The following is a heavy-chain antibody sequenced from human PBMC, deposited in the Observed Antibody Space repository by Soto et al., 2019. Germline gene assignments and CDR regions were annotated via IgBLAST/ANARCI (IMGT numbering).Heavy chain of an antibody. Sequence: LSLTCTVSDGSISTYYWSWIRQPPGKGLEWIGCIYYSGSTNYNPSLKSRITISVDTSENQFSLKLSSVTAADTAVYYCARGRGSGSYLSWFDPWRQGTLVTVSS. V-gene: IGHV4-59*01. D-gene: IGHD1-26*01. CDR3: ARGRGSGSYLSWFDP. CDR2: IYYSGST. J-gene: IGHJ5*02. CDR1: DGSISTYY.